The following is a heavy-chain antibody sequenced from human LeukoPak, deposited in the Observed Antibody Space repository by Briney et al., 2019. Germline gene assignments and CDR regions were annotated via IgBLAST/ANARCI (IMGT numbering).Heavy chain of an antibody. Sequence: SETLSLTCTVSGGSINSYFWSWIRQSPGKGLEWIGYVYCTGSTNYNPSLKSHFTISMDTSKNQFSLKLSSVTAADTAVYYCAGLVGRYSSGLYYYYFDYWGQGTLLTVSS. D-gene: IGHD3-22*01. CDR2: VYCTGST. CDR1: GGSINSYF. V-gene: IGHV4-59*08. CDR3: AGLVGRYSSGLYYYYFDY. J-gene: IGHJ4*02.